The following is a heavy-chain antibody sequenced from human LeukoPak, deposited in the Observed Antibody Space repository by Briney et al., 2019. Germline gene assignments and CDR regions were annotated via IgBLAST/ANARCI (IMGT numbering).Heavy chain of an antibody. CDR1: GYTFTSYA. D-gene: IGHD6-13*01. CDR3: ARASSSSLGNFGY. CDR2: INAGNGNT. Sequence: ASVKVSCKASGYTFTSYAMHWVRQAPGQRLEWMGWINAGNGNTKYSQKFQGRVTITRDTSASTAYMELSSLRSEDTAVYYCARASSSSLGNFGYWGQGTLVTVSS. J-gene: IGHJ4*02. V-gene: IGHV1-3*01.